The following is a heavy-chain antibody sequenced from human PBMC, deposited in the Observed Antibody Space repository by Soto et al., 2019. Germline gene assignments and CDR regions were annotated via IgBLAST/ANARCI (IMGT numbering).Heavy chain of an antibody. CDR3: ARDPNDSSAYYHHYYYGIDV. D-gene: IGHD3-22*01. V-gene: IGHV1-3*01. CDR1: GYTFTSYG. CDR2: INAGNGNT. J-gene: IGHJ6*02. Sequence: GASVKVSCKASGYTFTSYGTHWVRQAPGQRLEWTGWINAGNGNTKYSEKFQGRVTITRDTSASTAYLELSSLRSEDTAVYYCARDPNDSSAYYHHYYYGIDVWGQGTTVTV.